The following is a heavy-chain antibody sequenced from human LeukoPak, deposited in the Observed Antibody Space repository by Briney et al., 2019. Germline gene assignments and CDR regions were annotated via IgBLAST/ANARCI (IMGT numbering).Heavy chain of an antibody. CDR3: ARDQHSSSWYIDY. Sequence: ASVKVSCKASGYTFTGYYMHWVRQAPGQGLEWMGWINPNSGGTNYAQKFQGRVTMTRDTSISTAYVELSRLRSDDTAVYYCARDQHSSSWYIDYWGQGTLVTVSS. J-gene: IGHJ4*02. CDR2: INPNSGGT. D-gene: IGHD6-13*01. V-gene: IGHV1-2*02. CDR1: GYTFTGYY.